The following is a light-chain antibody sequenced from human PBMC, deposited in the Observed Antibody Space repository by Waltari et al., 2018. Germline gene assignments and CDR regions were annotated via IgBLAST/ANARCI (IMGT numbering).Light chain of an antibody. J-gene: IGLJ1*01. Sequence: QSALTQPPSVSGSPGQSVTISCTGTSSDVGFYNRVSWYQQSPGTAPKLMIYEVTNPPSGVPDRCAGSKSGDTASLTISGLQAEDEADYYCSSYTSSNTYLFGTGTKVTVL. V-gene: IGLV2-18*02. CDR1: SSDVGFYNR. CDR2: EVT. CDR3: SSYTSSNTYL.